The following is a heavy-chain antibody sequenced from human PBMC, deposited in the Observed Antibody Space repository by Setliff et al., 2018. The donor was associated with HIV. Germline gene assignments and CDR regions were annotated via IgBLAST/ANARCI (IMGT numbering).Heavy chain of an antibody. CDR3: ERDGGSTSWNFLYYHGMDV. D-gene: IGHD2-2*01. CDR2: ISWNSGSI. J-gene: IGHJ6*02. V-gene: IGHV3-9*01. Sequence: PGGSLRLSCSPSGFTFDDYGMHWIRQAPGRGLEWVAGISWNSGSIGYADSVKGRFTISRDNAKNSLYLQMNSLRAEDTAVYYCERDGGSTSWNFLYYHGMDVWGQGTTVTVSS. CDR1: GFTFDDYG.